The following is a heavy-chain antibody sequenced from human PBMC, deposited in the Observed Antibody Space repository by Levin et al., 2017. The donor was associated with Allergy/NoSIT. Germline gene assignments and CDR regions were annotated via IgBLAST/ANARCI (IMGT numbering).Heavy chain of an antibody. J-gene: IGHJ4*02. D-gene: IGHD3-16*01. CDR3: AKERDSGAYIY. V-gene: IGHV3-30*18. CDR1: GFTFSNYA. CDR2: ISYGGSNK. Sequence: SCAASGFTFSNYAMYWVRLAPGKGLEWVAGISYGGSNKYYADSVKGRFTISRDNSKNTVYLQMNSLRAEDTAVFYCAKERDSGAYIYWGQGTLVTVSS.